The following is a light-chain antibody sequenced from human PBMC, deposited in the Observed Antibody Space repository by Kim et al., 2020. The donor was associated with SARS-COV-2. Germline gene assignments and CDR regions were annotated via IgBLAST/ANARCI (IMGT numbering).Light chain of an antibody. V-gene: IGKV1-39*01. CDR2: AAS. CDR3: QQTYSNPWT. J-gene: IGKJ1*01. CDR1: QPIINF. Sequence: SSVGDIVTITCRASQPIINFLNWYQQKPGKAPRFVISAASSLQSGVPSRFSVSGSGTEFVLSINSLQPEDFATYYCQQTYSNPWTFGRGTKVDIK.